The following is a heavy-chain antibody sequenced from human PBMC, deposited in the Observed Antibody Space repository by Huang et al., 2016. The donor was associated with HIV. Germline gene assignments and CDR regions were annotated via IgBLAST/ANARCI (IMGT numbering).Heavy chain of an antibody. Sequence: QVQLQESGPGLVKSSETLSLTCSVSGGPTTGYYWTWIRQPPGKGLEWMGYSYYSGGTKYNPSLKSRISISIATSNNQFSLNLTSVTAADTAVYYCAKIQYTIYGVAHHWFDPWGQGTLVSVSS. CDR1: GGPTTGYY. V-gene: IGHV4-59*01. D-gene: IGHD3-3*01. CDR2: SYYSGGT. J-gene: IGHJ5*02. CDR3: AKIQYTIYGVAHHWFDP.